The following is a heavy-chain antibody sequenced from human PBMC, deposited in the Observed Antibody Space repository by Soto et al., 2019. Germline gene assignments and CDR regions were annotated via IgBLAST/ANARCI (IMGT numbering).Heavy chain of an antibody. V-gene: IGHV4-30-4*01. CDR2: IYNSGTT. CDR3: VRALGSRFLEWPRFDP. CDR1: GASISSGDYY. Sequence: SETLSLTCTVSGASISSGDYYWSWIRQPPXEGLEWIGFIYNSGTTYYNPSLSSRVSISVDTSKNQFSLNLNFVTAADTAVYYCVRALGSRFLEWPRFDPWGQGSLVTVSS. J-gene: IGHJ5*02. D-gene: IGHD3-3*01.